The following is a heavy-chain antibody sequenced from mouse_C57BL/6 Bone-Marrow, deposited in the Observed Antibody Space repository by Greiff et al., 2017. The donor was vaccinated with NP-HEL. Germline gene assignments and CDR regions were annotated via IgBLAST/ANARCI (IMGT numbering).Heavy chain of an antibody. CDR2: ISYDGSN. Sequence: EVQLQESGPGLVKPSQSLSLTCSVTGYSITSGYYWNWIRQFPGNKLEWMGYISYDGSNNYNPSLKNRISITRDTSKNQFFLKLNSVTTEDTATYYCATVVATPYYFDYWGQGTTLTVSS. CDR3: ATVVATPYYFDY. D-gene: IGHD1-1*01. V-gene: IGHV3-6*01. CDR1: GYSITSGYY. J-gene: IGHJ2*01.